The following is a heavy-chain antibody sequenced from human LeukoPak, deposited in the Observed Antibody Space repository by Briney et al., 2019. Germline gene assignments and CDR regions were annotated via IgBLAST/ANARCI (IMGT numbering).Heavy chain of an antibody. J-gene: IGHJ4*02. D-gene: IGHD3-22*01. Sequence: PSETLSLTCTVSGGSISSYYWSWIRQPAGKGLEWIGRIYTSGSTNYNPSLKSRVTMSVDTSKNQFSLKLSSVTAADTAVYYCAAGRGVKYYYDCSGYYLDYWGQGILVTVSS. CDR3: AAGRGVKYYYDCSGYYLDY. CDR1: GGSISSYY. V-gene: IGHV4-4*07. CDR2: IYTSGST.